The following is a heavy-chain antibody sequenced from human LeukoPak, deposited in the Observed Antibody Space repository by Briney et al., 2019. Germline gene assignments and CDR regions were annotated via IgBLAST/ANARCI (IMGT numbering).Heavy chain of an antibody. CDR3: AGGYCSSTTCPFDY. V-gene: IGHV1-2*02. Sequence: ASVKVSCKASGYTFTGYYMHWVRQAPGQGLEWMGWINPNSGGTNHAQNFQGRVTMTRDTSISTAFMELSRLRSDDTAVYYCAGGYCSSTTCPFDYWGQGTLVTVSS. J-gene: IGHJ4*02. CDR1: GYTFTGYY. CDR2: INPNSGGT. D-gene: IGHD2-2*01.